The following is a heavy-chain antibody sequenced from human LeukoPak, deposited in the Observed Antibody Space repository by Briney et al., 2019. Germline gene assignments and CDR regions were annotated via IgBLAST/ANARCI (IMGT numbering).Heavy chain of an antibody. CDR2: IDASGST. J-gene: IGHJ3*02. V-gene: IGHV4-4*07. CDR1: GASVSSYY. CDR3: ARKDGDI. Sequence: SETLSLTCTVSGASVSSYYWIWIRQPAGRGLEWIGRIDASGSTNYNPSLKSRVTMSVDSSKNQFSLQVSSVTAADTAVYYCARKDGDIWGQGTMVTVSS. D-gene: IGHD5-24*01.